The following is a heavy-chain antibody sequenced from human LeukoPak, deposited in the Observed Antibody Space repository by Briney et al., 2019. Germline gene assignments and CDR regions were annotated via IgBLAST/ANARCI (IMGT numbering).Heavy chain of an antibody. CDR2: ISYDGSNK. CDR3: ASGGSGSYSFDN. J-gene: IGHJ4*02. D-gene: IGHD3-10*01. Sequence: GGSLRLSCAASRFSFSTYAMHWVRQAPGKGLEWVSVISYDGSNKYYADSVKGRFTISRDNSKNTLYLQMSSLRAEDTAAYFCASGGSGSYSFDNWGQGTLVTVSS. V-gene: IGHV3-30*03. CDR1: RFSFSTYA.